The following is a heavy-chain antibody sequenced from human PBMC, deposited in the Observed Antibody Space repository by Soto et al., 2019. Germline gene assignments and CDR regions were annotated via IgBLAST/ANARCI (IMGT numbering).Heavy chain of an antibody. J-gene: IGHJ4*02. CDR1: GFTFTRYS. CDR3: ARESEDLTSNFDY. Sequence: GGSLRLSCAASGFTFTRYSMNWVRQAPGKGLEWVSSISSTTNYIYYGDSMKGRFTISRDNAKNSLYLEMNSLRTEDTAVYYCARESEDLTSNFDYWGQGTLVTVSS. V-gene: IGHV3-21*06. CDR2: ISSTTNYI.